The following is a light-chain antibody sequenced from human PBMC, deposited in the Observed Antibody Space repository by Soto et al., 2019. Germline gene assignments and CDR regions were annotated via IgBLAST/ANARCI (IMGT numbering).Light chain of an antibody. Sequence: DVVMTQSPLSLPVTLGQPAPISCRSSQSLVFSDGNTYLSWFQQRPGQSPRRLIYKISNRDSGVPDRFSGSGSGTDFTLQISRVEAEDVGVYYCMQGTHWPLTFGQGTRLEIK. CDR3: MQGTHWPLT. CDR2: KIS. CDR1: QSLVFSDGNTY. J-gene: IGKJ5*01. V-gene: IGKV2-30*01.